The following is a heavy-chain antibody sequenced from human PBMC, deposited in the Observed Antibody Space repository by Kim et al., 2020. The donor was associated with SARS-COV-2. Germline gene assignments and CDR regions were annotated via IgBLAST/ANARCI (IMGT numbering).Heavy chain of an antibody. D-gene: IGHD6-13*01. CDR3: AKDVVEENIAAAGLPAFDI. V-gene: IGHV3-23*01. CDR2: ISGSGGST. Sequence: GGSLRLSCAASGFTFSSYAMSWVRQAPGKGLEWVSAISGSGGSTYYADSVKGRFTISRDNSKNTLYLQMNSLRAEDTAVYYCAKDVVEENIAAAGLPAFDIWGQGTMVTVSS. CDR1: GFTFSSYA. J-gene: IGHJ3*02.